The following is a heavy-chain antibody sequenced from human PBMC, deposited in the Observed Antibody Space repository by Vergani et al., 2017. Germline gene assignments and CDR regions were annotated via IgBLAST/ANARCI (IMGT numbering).Heavy chain of an antibody. D-gene: IGHD6-13*01. CDR2: FYTGGGT. Sequence: QVQLQESGPGLVRPSQTLSLTCTVSGGSISSGRYYWSWFRQPAGKGLDLIGRFYTGGGTSYNPSLKSRVTISVDTSKNQFSLQLSSVTAADTAVYYCARDPLYSTTWPFLLLDMDVWGQGTTVTVSS. CDR1: GGSISSGRYY. CDR3: ARDPLYSTTWPFLLLDMDV. V-gene: IGHV4-61*02. J-gene: IGHJ6*02.